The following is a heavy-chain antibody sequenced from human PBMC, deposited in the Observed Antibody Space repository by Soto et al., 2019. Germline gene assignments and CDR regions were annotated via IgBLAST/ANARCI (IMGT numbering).Heavy chain of an antibody. D-gene: IGHD1-26*01. CDR2: IYTGSTT. CDR1: GFTVSSSY. V-gene: IGHV3-66*04. J-gene: IGHJ2*01. Sequence: GGSLRLSCVASGFTVSSSYMGWVRHAPGKGLEWVSSIYTGSTTYYAESVRGRFTVSTDNSKDTLYLQMNSLRVDDAAMYYCARHVGSYWYFDLWGRGTLVTV. CDR3: ARHVGSYWYFDL.